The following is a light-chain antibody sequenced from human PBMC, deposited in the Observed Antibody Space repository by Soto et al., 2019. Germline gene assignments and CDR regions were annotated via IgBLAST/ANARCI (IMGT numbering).Light chain of an antibody. CDR2: ELS. CDR1: SSDVGGYNY. J-gene: IGLJ1*01. Sequence: QSALTQPASVSGSRGQSITISCTGTSSDVGGYNYVSWYQQHPGKAPKLMVYELSNRPSTVSNRFSGSKSGNTASLTISGLQAEDEADYYCSSYTSSSTYVFGTGTKLTVL. CDR3: SSYTSSSTYV. V-gene: IGLV2-14*01.